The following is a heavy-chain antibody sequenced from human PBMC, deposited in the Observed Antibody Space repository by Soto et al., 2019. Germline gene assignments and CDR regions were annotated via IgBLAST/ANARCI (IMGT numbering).Heavy chain of an antibody. CDR1: GGSISSSSYY. CDR2: IYYSGST. CDR3: ATYSSSWGWFDP. J-gene: IGHJ5*02. Sequence: SETLSLTCTVSGGSISSSSYYWGWIRQPPGKGLEWIGNIYYSGSTYYNPSLKSRVTISVDTSKNQFSLKLSSVPATDTAVYYCATYSSSWGWFDPWGQGTLVTVSS. V-gene: IGHV4-39*01. D-gene: IGHD6-13*01.